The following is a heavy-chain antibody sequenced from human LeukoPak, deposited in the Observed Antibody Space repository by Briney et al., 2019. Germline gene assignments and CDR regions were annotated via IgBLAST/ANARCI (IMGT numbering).Heavy chain of an antibody. CDR2: ITSGGTYT. CDR1: GFTFSTYN. D-gene: IGHD3-9*01. J-gene: IGHJ4*02. CDR3: ARGHYDILTASYKWTPDY. Sequence: GGSLRLSCAASGFTFSTYNMNWVRQAPGRGLEWVSSITSGGTYTYYADSVKGRFTTSRDNAKNSLSLQLSSLRAEDTAVYYCARGHYDILTASYKWTPDYWGQGILVTVSS. V-gene: IGHV3-21*06.